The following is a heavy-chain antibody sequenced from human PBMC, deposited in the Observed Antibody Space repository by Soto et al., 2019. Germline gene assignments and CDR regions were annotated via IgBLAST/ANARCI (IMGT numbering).Heavy chain of an antibody. Sequence: SETLSLTCTVSGGSINNHYWSWIRQPPGKGLEWLGYVYYNGITNYSPSLKSRLTITKDTSKNQVVLTMTNMDPVDTATYYCAHSSYYDSSGYAPIDYWGQGTLVTVSS. D-gene: IGHD3-22*01. V-gene: IGHV4-59*11. CDR2: VYYNGIT. CDR1: GGSINNHY. CDR3: AHSSYYDSSGYAPIDY. J-gene: IGHJ4*02.